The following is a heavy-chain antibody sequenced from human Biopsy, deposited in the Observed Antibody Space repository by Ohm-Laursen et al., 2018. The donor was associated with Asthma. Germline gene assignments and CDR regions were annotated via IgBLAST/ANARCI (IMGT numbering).Heavy chain of an antibody. Sequence: SLRLSCAASGFTVSRDHMFWVRQAPGKGLEWVAVITFDGSTQHYGDSVKGRFTISRDNPKNMLFLQMNSLRAEDTAVCYCSRDTLGYYFDIWGQGTQVTVSS. D-gene: IGHD6-13*01. V-gene: IGHV3-30*19. J-gene: IGHJ4*02. CDR3: SRDTLGYYFDI. CDR1: GFTVSRDH. CDR2: ITFDGSTQ.